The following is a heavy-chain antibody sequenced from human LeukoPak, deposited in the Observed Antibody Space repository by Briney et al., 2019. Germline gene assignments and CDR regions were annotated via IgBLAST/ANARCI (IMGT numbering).Heavy chain of an antibody. CDR1: GGTFSSYA. CDR2: IIPIFGTA. J-gene: IGHJ6*03. V-gene: IGHV1-69*05. D-gene: IGHD2-2*02. CDR3: ARGFDCSSTSCYTGYYYYYMDV. Sequence: SVKVSCKASGGTFSSYAISWVRQAPGRGLEWMGGIIPIFGTANYAQKFQGRVTITTDESTSTAYMELSSLRSEDTAVYYCARGFDCSSTSCYTGYYYYYMDVWGKGTMVTVSS.